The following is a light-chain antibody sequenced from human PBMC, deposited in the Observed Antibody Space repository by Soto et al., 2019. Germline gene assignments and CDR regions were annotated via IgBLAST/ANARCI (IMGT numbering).Light chain of an antibody. CDR1: SSDVGGYNY. V-gene: IGLV2-8*01. J-gene: IGLJ2*01. Sequence: QSALTQPPSASGSPGQSVTISCTGTSSDVGGYNYVSWYQQYPGKAPKLMIYEVSKRPSGVPDRFSGSKSGNTASLTVSGLQAEDVADYYCSSYAGSNNLVFGGGTKGTVL. CDR3: SSYAGSNNLV. CDR2: EVS.